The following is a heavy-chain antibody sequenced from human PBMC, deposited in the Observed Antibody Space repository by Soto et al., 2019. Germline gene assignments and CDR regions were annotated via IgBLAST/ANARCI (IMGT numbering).Heavy chain of an antibody. CDR2: MNPNSGNT. D-gene: IGHD3-3*01. J-gene: IGHJ5*02. CDR3: ARSGQVGNWFDP. V-gene: IGHV1-8*02. CDR1: GYTFTSYG. Sequence: ASVKVSCKASGYTFTSYGISWVRQATGQGLEWMGWMNPNSGNTGYAQKFQGRVTMTRNTSISTAYMELSSLRSEDTAVYYCARSGQVGNWFDPWGQGTLVTVSS.